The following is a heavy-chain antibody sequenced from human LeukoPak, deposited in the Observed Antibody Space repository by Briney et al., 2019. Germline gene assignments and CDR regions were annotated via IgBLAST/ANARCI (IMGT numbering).Heavy chain of an antibody. V-gene: IGHV4-39*01. CDR1: GASISNSNYY. CDR3: ARHDRIIASPLV. Sequence: SETLSLTCTVSGASISNSNYYWGWIRQPPGKGLEWIVSIYYSGTTYYNPSLKSRVTISVDTSKNQFSLNLSSVTAADTAVYYCARHDRIIASPLVWGQGILVTVSS. CDR2: IYYSGTT. J-gene: IGHJ4*02. D-gene: IGHD2/OR15-2a*01.